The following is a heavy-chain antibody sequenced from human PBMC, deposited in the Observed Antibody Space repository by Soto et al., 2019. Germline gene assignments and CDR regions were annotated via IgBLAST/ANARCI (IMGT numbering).Heavy chain of an antibody. CDR2: IYTGDSDT. J-gene: IGHJ4*02. CDR1: ENSFTSHW. V-gene: IGHV5-51*01. Sequence: GESLKISCRSSENSFTSHWIGWVRQMPGKGLEYMGIIYTGDSDTRYSPSFQGQVTISADKSIRTAYLQWSGLKASDTAVYYCASGVTWDYFDSWGQGTQVTVSS. D-gene: IGHD1-26*01. CDR3: ASGVTWDYFDS.